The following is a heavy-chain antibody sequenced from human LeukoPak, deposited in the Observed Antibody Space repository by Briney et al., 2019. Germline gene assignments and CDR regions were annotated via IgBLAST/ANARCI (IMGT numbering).Heavy chain of an antibody. Sequence: PGGSLRLSCAASGFTFTRYWMSWVRQAQGKGLEWMANIKQGGSEKYYVDSVKGRFTISRDNARNSLYLQMNSLRAEDTAVYYCARLTMVRGVRYYGMDVWGQGTTVTVSS. J-gene: IGHJ6*02. CDR1: GFTFTRYW. CDR2: IKQGGSEK. CDR3: ARLTMVRGVRYYGMDV. D-gene: IGHD3-10*01. V-gene: IGHV3-7*01.